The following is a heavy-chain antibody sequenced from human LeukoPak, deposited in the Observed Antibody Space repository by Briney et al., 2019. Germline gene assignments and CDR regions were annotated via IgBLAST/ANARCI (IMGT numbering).Heavy chain of an antibody. V-gene: IGHV5-51*01. CDR2: IYPGDSDT. CDR3: AIAVAGLHKGFDP. Sequence: GESLKISCKGSGYSFTSYWIGWVRQMPGKGLEWMGIIYPGDSDTRYSPSFQGQVTISADKSISTAYLQWSSLKASDTVMYYCAIAVAGLHKGFDPWGQGTLVTVSS. D-gene: IGHD6-19*01. J-gene: IGHJ5*02. CDR1: GYSFTSYW.